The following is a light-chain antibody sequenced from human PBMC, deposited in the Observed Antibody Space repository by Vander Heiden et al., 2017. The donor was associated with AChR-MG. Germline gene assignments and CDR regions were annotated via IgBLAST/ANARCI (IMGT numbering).Light chain of an antibody. CDR1: QDIGHD. CDR2: AAS. J-gene: IGKJ4*01. CDR3: RQERSFPLT. Sequence: AIQMTQFPSSLSPSVGDRITITCRASQDIGHDLGWYHQRPGKAPQVLISAASTLRSGVPSRFSGYGTGTDFTLTITSLQPEDFGTYYCRQERSFPLTFGGGTKVEI. V-gene: IGKV1-6*01.